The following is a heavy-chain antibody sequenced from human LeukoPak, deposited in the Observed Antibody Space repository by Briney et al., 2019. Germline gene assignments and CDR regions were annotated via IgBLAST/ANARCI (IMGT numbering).Heavy chain of an antibody. Sequence: PSETLSLTCTVSGGSISSSSYYWGWIRQPPGKGLEWIGSIYYSGSTYYNPSLKSRVTISVDTSKNQFSLKLSSVTAADTAVYYCATQTKTYYDFWSGYSAHSKYYYYYYMDVWGKGTTVTVSS. J-gene: IGHJ6*03. V-gene: IGHV4-39*01. D-gene: IGHD3-3*01. CDR2: IYYSGST. CDR3: ATQTKTYYDFWSGYSAHSKYYYYYYMDV. CDR1: GGSISSSSYY.